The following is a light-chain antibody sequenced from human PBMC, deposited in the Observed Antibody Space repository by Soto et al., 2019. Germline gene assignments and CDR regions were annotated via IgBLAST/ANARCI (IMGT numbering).Light chain of an antibody. CDR2: DAS. V-gene: IGKV3-20*01. J-gene: IGKJ1*01. CDR3: QQYGSSGT. CDR1: QSVGRF. Sequence: TLDPKETATLSFRASQSVGRFLAWYQQKPGQAPRLLIYDASNRATGIPDGFSGSGCGSDFTLIISRLEPDDFAVYYCQQYGSSGTFGQGTKVDIK.